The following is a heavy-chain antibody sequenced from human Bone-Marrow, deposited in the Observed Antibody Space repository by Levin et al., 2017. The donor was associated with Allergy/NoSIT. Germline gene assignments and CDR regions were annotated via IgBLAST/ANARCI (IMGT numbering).Heavy chain of an antibody. CDR3: AKDMNGIVVVTAMLGN. Sequence: QTGGSLRLSCAASGFTFSKYAMSWVRQAPGRGLEWVSAISGGGDETYYADSVKGRFTISRDKSKNILYLQMNSLRADDTAVYYCAKDMNGIVVVTAMLGNWGQGTLVAVSS. CDR2: ISGGGDET. CDR1: GFTFSKYA. D-gene: IGHD2-21*02. J-gene: IGHJ4*02. V-gene: IGHV3-23*01.